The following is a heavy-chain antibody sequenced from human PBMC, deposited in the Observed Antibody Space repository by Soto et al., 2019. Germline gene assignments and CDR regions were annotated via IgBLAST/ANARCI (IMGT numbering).Heavy chain of an antibody. Sequence: GGSLRLSCAASGFTFSSYWMSWVRQAPGKGLEWVANIKQDGSEKYYVDSVKGRFTISRDNAKNSLYLQMNSLRAEDTAVYYCARDEWGWGYYYYCMDVWGQGTTVTVSS. J-gene: IGHJ6*02. D-gene: IGHD6-19*01. CDR2: IKQDGSEK. CDR3: ARDEWGWGYYYYCMDV. CDR1: GFTFSSYW. V-gene: IGHV3-7*01.